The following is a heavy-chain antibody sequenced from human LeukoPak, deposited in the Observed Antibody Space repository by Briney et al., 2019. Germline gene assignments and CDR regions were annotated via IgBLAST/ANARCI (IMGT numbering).Heavy chain of an antibody. J-gene: IGHJ6*03. CDR2: IIPIFGTA. D-gene: IGHD2-2*01. CDR1: GGTFSSYA. V-gene: IGHV1-69*05. CDR3: ARGRDGSAAMGIQPYYMDV. Sequence: SVKVSCKASGGTFSSYAISWVRQAPGQGLERMGGIIPIFGTANYAQKFQGRVTITTDESTSTAYMELSSLRSEDTAVYYCARGRDGSAAMGIQPYYMDVWGKGTTVTVSS.